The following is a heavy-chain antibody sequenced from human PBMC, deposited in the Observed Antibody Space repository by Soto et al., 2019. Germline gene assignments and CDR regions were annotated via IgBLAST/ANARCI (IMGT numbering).Heavy chain of an antibody. Sequence: SETLSLTCTVSGGPISNSYWGWIRQPPGKGLEWIGYLSYSGGNNYNPSLKSRVAIFGDTSKNQVSLQLRSVTSADTAVYYCARGRYCSGISCYVFDSWGQGTLVTVSS. CDR3: ARGRYCSGISCYVFDS. V-gene: IGHV4-59*01. CDR1: GGPISNSY. CDR2: LSYSGGN. J-gene: IGHJ5*01. D-gene: IGHD2-15*01.